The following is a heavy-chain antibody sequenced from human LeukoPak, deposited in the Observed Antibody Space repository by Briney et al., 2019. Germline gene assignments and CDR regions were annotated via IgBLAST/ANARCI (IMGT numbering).Heavy chain of an antibody. CDR1: GFTFSSHW. CDR3: ARAHGNWEIHTYVH. D-gene: IGHD1-26*01. V-gene: IGHV3-7*03. CDR2: IKKDGSEK. Sequence: GGSLRLSCAASGFTFSSHWMSWVRQAPGKGLEWVANIKKDGSEKYYVDAVKGRFTISRDNAKTSLYLQMNSLRSDDTAVYYCARAHGNWEIHTYVHWGQGTLVTVSS. J-gene: IGHJ4*02.